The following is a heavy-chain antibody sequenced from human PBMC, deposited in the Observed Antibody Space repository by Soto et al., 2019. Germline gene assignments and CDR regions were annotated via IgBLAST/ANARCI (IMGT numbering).Heavy chain of an antibody. CDR1: GYTFTSYG. J-gene: IGHJ6*02. V-gene: IGHV1-18*01. CDR3: ARGGGGIVVVVAATRDYYYGMDV. D-gene: IGHD2-15*01. CDR2: ISAYNGNT. Sequence: ASVKVSCKASGYTFTSYGISWARQAPGQGLEWMGWISAYNGNTNYAQKLQGRVTMTTDTSTSTAYMELRSLRSDDTAVYYCARGGGGIVVVVAATRDYYYGMDVWGQGTTVTVSS.